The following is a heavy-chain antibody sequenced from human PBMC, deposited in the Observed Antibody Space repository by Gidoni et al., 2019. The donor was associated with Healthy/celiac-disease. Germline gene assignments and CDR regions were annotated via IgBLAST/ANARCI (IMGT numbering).Heavy chain of an antibody. CDR2: ISGSGGST. Sequence: EVQLLESGGGLVQPGGSLRLSCAASGFAFSSYAMSWVRQAPGKGLEWVSAISGSGGSTYYADSVKGRFTISRDNSKNTLYLQMNSLRAEDTAVYYCAKDLAGGWEPQYYFDYWGQGTLVTVSS. CDR3: AKDLAGGWEPQYYFDY. J-gene: IGHJ4*02. D-gene: IGHD1-26*01. V-gene: IGHV3-23*01. CDR1: GFAFSSYA.